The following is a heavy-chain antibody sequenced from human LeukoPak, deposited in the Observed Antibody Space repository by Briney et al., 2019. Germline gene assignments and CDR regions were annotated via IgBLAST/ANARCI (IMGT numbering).Heavy chain of an antibody. D-gene: IGHD1-20*01. J-gene: IGHJ4*02. CDR2: IYSGSST. CDR1: GFSVSSSY. CDR3: ARVLVTGLKRSFDY. V-gene: IGHV3-66*01. Sequence: PGGSLRLSCAASGFSVSSSYMSWVRQAPGKGLEWVSNIYSGSSTYYADSVKGRFTISRDNSKNTLYLQMNSLRADDTAVYFCARVLVTGLKRSFDYWGQGTLVTVSS.